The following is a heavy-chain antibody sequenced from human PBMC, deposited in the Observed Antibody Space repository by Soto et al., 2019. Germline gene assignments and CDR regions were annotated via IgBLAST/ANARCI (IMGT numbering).Heavy chain of an antibody. J-gene: IGHJ4*02. Sequence: EVQLVESGGGLVQPGGSLRLSCAASGLTVSSNHMSWVRQAPGKGLEWVSIMYSGGSIYYADSVKGGFTISRDNSTNPLYLQMSSLRAEDTAVYYCAGGKTVPGLFDYWGQGTLVTVSS. CDR2: MYSGGSI. CDR1: GLTVSSNH. CDR3: AGGKTVPGLFDY. V-gene: IGHV3-66*01. D-gene: IGHD6-19*01.